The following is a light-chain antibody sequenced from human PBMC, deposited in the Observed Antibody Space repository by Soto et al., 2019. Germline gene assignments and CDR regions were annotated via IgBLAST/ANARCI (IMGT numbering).Light chain of an antibody. CDR2: KAS. V-gene: IGKV1-5*03. J-gene: IGKJ1*01. CDR1: QTISSW. Sequence: DIQMTQSPFTLSASVGDRVTISCRAGQTISSWLAWYQHKPGKAPKLLIYKASTLQTGVPSRFSGSGSGTEFTLTISSLQPDDFATYFCQQYSRYPWTFGQGTKLEIK. CDR3: QQYSRYPWT.